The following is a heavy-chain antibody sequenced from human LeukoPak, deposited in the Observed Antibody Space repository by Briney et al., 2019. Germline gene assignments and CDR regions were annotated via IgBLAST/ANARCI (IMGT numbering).Heavy chain of an antibody. J-gene: IGHJ4*02. CDR3: SRDGPGYSFDY. CDR1: GFTFITYE. D-gene: IGHD5-18*01. V-gene: IGHV3-48*03. CDR2: IGTGGKTK. Sequence: GGSLRLSCAASGFTFITYEMHWVRQASGKGLEWVSGIGTGGKTKYYADSVKGRFTISRDNARNSLDLQMNSLRAEDTAVYYCSRDGPGYSFDYWGQGTLVTVSS.